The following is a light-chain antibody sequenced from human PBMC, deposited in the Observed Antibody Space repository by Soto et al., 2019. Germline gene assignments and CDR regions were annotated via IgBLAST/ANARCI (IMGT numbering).Light chain of an antibody. J-gene: IGKJ1*01. CDR3: QQRYSTACT. CDR1: QSISSY. CDR2: AAS. V-gene: IGKV1-39*01. Sequence: DIQMTQSPSSLSASVGDRVTITCRASQSISSYLNWYQQKPGKAPKLLIYAASSLQSGVPSRFSGSGSGTDFTLTISSLQPEDFATYYCQQRYSTACTFGQGTKVEI.